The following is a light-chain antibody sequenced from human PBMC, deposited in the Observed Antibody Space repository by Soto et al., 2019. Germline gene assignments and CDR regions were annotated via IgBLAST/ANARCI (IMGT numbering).Light chain of an antibody. V-gene: IGLV2-14*01. J-gene: IGLJ2*01. Sequence: QSALAQPASVSGSPGQSITISGTGTSSDVGGYNYVSWYQQYPGKAPKLMIYDVSNRPSGISNRFSGSKSGNTASLTISGLQAEDEADYYCNSYTSSNTLVFGGGTKLTVL. CDR2: DVS. CDR1: SSDVGGYNY. CDR3: NSYTSSNTLV.